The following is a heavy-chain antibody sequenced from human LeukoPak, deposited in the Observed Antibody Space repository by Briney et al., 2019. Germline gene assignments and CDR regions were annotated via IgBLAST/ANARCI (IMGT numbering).Heavy chain of an antibody. J-gene: IGHJ4*02. CDR3: ASRSSGRYNY. V-gene: IGHV3-64*01. CDR1: AFTLGRYG. D-gene: IGHD6-19*01. Sequence: PGGSLRLTCPLAAFTLGRYGRHWVRQAPGKGLEYVSAITRNGGSTYYANSVKGRFTISRDNSKNTLFLQMGSLRAEDMAVYYCASRSSGRYNYWGQGTLVTVSS. CDR2: ITRNGGST.